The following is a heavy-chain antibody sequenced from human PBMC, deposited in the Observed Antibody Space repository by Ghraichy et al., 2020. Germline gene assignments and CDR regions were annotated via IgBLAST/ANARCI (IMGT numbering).Heavy chain of an antibody. Sequence: GGSLRLSCAASGFTFSSYSMNWVRQAPGKGLEWVSSISSSSGYIYYADSVKGRFTISRDNAKNSLYLQMNSLRAEDTAVYYCAREPLVAYYGMDGWGQGTTVTV. D-gene: IGHD5-12*01. V-gene: IGHV3-21*01. CDR2: ISSSSGYI. CDR1: GFTFSSYS. J-gene: IGHJ6*01. CDR3: AREPLVAYYGMDG.